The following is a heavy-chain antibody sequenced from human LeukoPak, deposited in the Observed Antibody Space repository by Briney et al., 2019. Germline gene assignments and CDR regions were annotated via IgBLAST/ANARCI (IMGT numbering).Heavy chain of an antibody. V-gene: IGHV4-59*01. Sequence: SETLPLTCTVSGGSISHYYWSWIRQPPGKGLEWIGYIYYSGTTNYNPSLKSRVTISVDTSKKQFSLKLNSVSAADTAVYYCARSGGYSSPHGYWGQGTLVTVSS. CDR2: IYYSGTT. CDR1: GGSISHYY. J-gene: IGHJ4*02. D-gene: IGHD6-19*01. CDR3: ARSGGYSSPHGY.